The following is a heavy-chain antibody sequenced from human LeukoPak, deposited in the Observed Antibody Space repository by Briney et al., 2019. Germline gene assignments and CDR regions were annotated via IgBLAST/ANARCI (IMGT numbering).Heavy chain of an antibody. J-gene: IGHJ6*04. CDR2: INSDGSST. V-gene: IGHV3-74*01. D-gene: IGHD6-13*01. CDR1: RFTFSSYW. Sequence: GGSLRLSCAASRFTFSSYWTHWVRQAPGKGLVWVSRINSDGSSTTYADSVKGRFTIPRDNAKNTLYLQMNSLRAEDTAVYYCARGGAVAGIMDVWGKGTTVTVSS. CDR3: ARGGAVAGIMDV.